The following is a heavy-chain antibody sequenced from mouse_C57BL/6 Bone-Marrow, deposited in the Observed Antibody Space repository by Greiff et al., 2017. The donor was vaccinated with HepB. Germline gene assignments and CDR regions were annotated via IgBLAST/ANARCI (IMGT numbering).Heavy chain of an antibody. CDR3: ARWDYGSSYWYFDV. D-gene: IGHD1-1*01. CDR1: GFTFTDYY. J-gene: IGHJ1*03. Sequence: EVKLVESGGGLVQPGGSLSLSCAASGFTFTDYYMSWVRQPPGKALEWLGFISNKANGYTTEYSASVKGRFTISRDNSHSILSLQMHALRSEDSATYYCARWDYGSSYWYFDVWGTGTTVTVSS. CDR2: ISNKANGYTT. V-gene: IGHV7-3*01.